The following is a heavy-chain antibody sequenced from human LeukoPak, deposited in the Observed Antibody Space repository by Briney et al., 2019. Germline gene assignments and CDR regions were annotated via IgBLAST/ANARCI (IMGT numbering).Heavy chain of an antibody. J-gene: IGHJ4*02. CDR1: GGSFSGYY. V-gene: IGHV4-34*01. D-gene: IGHD5-24*01. CDR2: INHSGST. Sequence: SETLSLTCAVYGGSFSGYYWSWIRQPPGKGLEWIGEINHSGSTNYNPSLKSRVTISVDTSKNQFSLKLSSVTAADTAVYYCARAKYMAIFDYWGQGTLVTVSS. CDR3: ARAKYMAIFDY.